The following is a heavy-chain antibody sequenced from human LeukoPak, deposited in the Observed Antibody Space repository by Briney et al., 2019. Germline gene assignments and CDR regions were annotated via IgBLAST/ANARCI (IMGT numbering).Heavy chain of an antibody. CDR2: IYPGDADP. J-gene: IGHJ4*02. Sequence: GESPKISFKGSGYSFTSYWIAGVRPIPAKGLDLMGIIYPGDADPIYSPSFQANITISADKSISTASLLWRSLKAADTSMYYCARLLWRLIPFDYWGQGSLVTVSS. CDR3: ARLLWRLIPFDY. V-gene: IGHV5-51*01. CDR1: GYSFTSYW. D-gene: IGHD3-16*01.